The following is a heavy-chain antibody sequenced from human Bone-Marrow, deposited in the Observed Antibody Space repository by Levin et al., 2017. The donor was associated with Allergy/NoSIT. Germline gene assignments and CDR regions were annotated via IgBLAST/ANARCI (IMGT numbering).Heavy chain of an antibody. D-gene: IGHD2-2*01. Sequence: GESLKISCAASGFTFSPYYMHWVRQAPGKGLAWVSNIHSDTSITNYADSVKGRFTISRDNAKNTLYLQMNSLRAEDTAVYYCARGGCSSTSCLDSWGQGTLVTVSS. CDR1: GFTFSPYY. CDR3: ARGGCSSTSCLDS. V-gene: IGHV3-74*01. CDR2: IHSDTSIT. J-gene: IGHJ4*02.